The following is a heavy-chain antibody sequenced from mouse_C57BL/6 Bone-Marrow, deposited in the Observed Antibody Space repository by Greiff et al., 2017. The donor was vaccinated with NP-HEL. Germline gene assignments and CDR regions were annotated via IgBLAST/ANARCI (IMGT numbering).Heavy chain of an antibody. J-gene: IGHJ2*01. CDR1: GFTFSNYW. D-gene: IGHD1-1*01. CDR3: TVGTTVPLFDY. CDR2: IRLKSDNYAT. V-gene: IGHV6-3*01. Sequence: EVKLVESGGGLVQPGGSMKLSCVASGFTFSNYWMNWVRQSPEKGLEWVAQIRLKSDNYATHYAESVKGRFTISRDDSKSSVYLQMNNLRAEDTGIYYCTVGTTVPLFDYWGQGTTLTVSS.